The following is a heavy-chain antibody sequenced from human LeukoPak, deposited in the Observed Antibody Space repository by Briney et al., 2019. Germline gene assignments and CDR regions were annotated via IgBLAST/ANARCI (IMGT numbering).Heavy chain of an antibody. CDR2: LSSSGSTI. CDR1: GFTVSDYF. V-gene: IGHV3-11*01. J-gene: IGHJ3*02. Sequence: PGGSLRLSWAASGFTVSDYFMTWVRQGAGKGMEWDSCLSSSGSTIYYADSVKGRFTMSRDNAKNSLYMQMNRMKGADTALYYCARAVEMATIGDAFDIWGQGTMVSVSS. D-gene: IGHD5-24*01. CDR3: ARAVEMATIGDAFDI.